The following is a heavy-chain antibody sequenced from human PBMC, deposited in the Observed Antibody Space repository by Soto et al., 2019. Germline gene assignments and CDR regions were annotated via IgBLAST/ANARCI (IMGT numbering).Heavy chain of an antibody. V-gene: IGHV3-30*18. CDR1: GFTFRDYY. CDR2: ISNDGSNK. Sequence: AGGSLRLSCETPGFTFRDYYMSWIPQAPGKGLEWVAVISNDGSNKYYADSVKGRFTISRDNSKNTLYLQMNSLRAEDTAVYYCAKNHDSSGYYYEHWGQGTLVTVSS. CDR3: AKNHDSSGYYYEH. D-gene: IGHD3-22*01. J-gene: IGHJ1*01.